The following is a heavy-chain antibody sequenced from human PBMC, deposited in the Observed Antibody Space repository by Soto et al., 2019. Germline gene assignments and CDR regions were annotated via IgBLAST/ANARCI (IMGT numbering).Heavy chain of an antibody. CDR3: ARAQGHYKVAPFDY. V-gene: IGHV3-11*01. CDR1: GGSISSSNW. D-gene: IGHD3-9*01. CDR2: ISSSGSTI. J-gene: IGHJ4*02. Sequence: LSLTCAVSGGSISSSNWWSWIRQAPGKGLEWVSYISSSGSTIYYADSVKGRFTISRDNAKNSLYLQMNSLRAEDTAVYYCARAQGHYKVAPFDYWGQGTLVTVSS.